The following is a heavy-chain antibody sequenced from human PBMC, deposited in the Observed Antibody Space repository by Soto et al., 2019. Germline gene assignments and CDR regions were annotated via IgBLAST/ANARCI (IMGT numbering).Heavy chain of an antibody. V-gene: IGHV1-18*01. D-gene: IGHD6-19*01. CDR2: INTHNGNT. CDR1: GYTFTTYG. J-gene: IGHJ6*02. CDR3: TREGSAPYSYYGMDA. Sequence: ASVKVSCKASGYTFTTYGISWVRQAPGQGLEWLGWINTHNGNTNYAQNLQGRVIMTADTSTSTAYMELRSLRSDDTAIYYCTREGSAPYSYYGMDAWGQGTTVTVSS.